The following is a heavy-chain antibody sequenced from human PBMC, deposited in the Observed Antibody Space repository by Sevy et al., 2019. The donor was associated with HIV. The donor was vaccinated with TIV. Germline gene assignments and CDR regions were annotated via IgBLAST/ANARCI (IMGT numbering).Heavy chain of an antibody. CDR1: GYTFTSYG. D-gene: IGHD3-3*01. Sequence: ASVKVSCKASGYTFTSYGISWVRQAPGQGLEWMGWISAYNGNTNYVQKLQGRVTMTTDTSTSTAYMELRSLRSDDTAVYYCARGGITIFGVVLYYYGMDVWGQGTTVTVSS. CDR3: ARGGITIFGVVLYYYGMDV. J-gene: IGHJ6*02. V-gene: IGHV1-18*01. CDR2: ISAYNGNT.